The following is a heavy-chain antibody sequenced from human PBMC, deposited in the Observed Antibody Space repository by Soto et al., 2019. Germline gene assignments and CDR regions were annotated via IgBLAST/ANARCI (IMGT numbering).Heavy chain of an antibody. V-gene: IGHV3-33*01. CDR3: ARDYRPKITGTTVLDY. CDR2: IWYDGSNK. CDR1: GFTFSSYG. D-gene: IGHD1-7*01. Sequence: PGGSLRLSCAASGFTFSSYGMHWVRQAPGKGLEWVAVIWYDGSNKYYADSVKGRFTISRDNSKNTLYLQMNSLRAEDTAVYYCARDYRPKITGTTVLDYWGQGTLVTVSS. J-gene: IGHJ4*02.